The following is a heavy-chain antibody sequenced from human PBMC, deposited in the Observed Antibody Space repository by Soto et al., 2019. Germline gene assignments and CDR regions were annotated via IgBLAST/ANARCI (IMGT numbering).Heavy chain of an antibody. CDR3: ARDSSGYDSRYYYYYMDV. V-gene: IGHV3-48*01. D-gene: IGHD5-12*01. J-gene: IGHJ6*03. Sequence: EVQLVESGGGLVQPGGPLRLSCAASGFTFSRYSINWVRQAPGKGLEWVSYISSSGSTVYYADSVKGRFTISRDNANNSLYLQMNSLRAEDTAVYYCARDSSGYDSRYYYYYMDVWGKGTTVTVSS. CDR1: GFTFSRYS. CDR2: ISSSGSTV.